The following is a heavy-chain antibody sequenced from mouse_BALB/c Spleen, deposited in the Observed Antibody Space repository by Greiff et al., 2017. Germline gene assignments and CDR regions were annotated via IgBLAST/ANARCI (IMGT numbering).Heavy chain of an antibody. J-gene: IGHJ4*01. CDR2: ISYSGST. V-gene: IGHV3-8*02. CDR1: GDSFTSGY. CDR3: ANYYGSKGAMDY. Sequence: DVQLQESGPSLVKPSQTLSLTCSVTGDSFTSGYWNWIRKFPGNKLEYMGYISYSGSTYYNPSLKSRISITRDTSKNQYYLQLNSVTTEDTATYYCANYYGSKGAMDYWGQGTSVTVSS. D-gene: IGHD1-1*01.